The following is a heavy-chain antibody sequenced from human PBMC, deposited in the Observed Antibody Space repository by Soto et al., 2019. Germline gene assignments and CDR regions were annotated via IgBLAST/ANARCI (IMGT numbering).Heavy chain of an antibody. J-gene: IGHJ6*02. CDR1: GYSFTSYW. CDR3: ARHYWNDQRYGMDV. V-gene: IGHV5-10-1*01. Sequence: GESLKISCKGSGYSFTSYWISWVRQMPGKGLEWMGIIGPSDSYTNYSPSFQGHVTISADKSISTAYLQWSSLKASDTAMYYCARHYWNDQRYGMDVWGQGTTVTVSS. CDR2: IGPSDSYT. D-gene: IGHD1-1*01.